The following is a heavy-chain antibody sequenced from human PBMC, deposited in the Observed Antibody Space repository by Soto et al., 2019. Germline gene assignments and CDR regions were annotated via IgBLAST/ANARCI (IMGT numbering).Heavy chain of an antibody. J-gene: IGHJ5*02. CDR3: ARDPPHFWSGLPWFDP. CDR2: ISAYNGNT. CDR1: GYTFTSYG. V-gene: IGHV1-18*01. D-gene: IGHD3-3*02. Sequence: ASVKVSCKASGYTFTSYGISWVRQAPGQGLEWMGWISAYNGNTNYAQKLQGRVTMTIDTSTSTAYMELRSLRSDDTAVYYCARDPPHFWSGLPWFDPWGQGTLVTVSS.